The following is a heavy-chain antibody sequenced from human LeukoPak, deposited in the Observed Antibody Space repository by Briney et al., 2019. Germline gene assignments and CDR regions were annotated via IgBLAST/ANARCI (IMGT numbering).Heavy chain of an antibody. CDR2: ISGSGGST. V-gene: IGHV3-23*01. J-gene: IGHJ3*02. D-gene: IGHD3-16*02. CDR1: GFTFNSYA. Sequence: PGGSLRLSCAASGFTFNSYAMSWVRQAPGTGLEWVSTISGSGGSTYSADSVKGRFTISRDNSKNTLYLQMSSLRAEDTAVYYCAKNRWVRAPFDIWGQGTMVTVSS. CDR3: AKNRWVRAPFDI.